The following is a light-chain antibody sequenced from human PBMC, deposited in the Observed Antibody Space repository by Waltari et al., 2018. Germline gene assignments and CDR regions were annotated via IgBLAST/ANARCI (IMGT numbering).Light chain of an antibody. J-gene: IGKJ1*01. CDR2: EAS. CDR1: QSISIN. Sequence: EVVMTQSPATLSVSQGERATLSCRASQSISINMVWYQQRPGQAPRLLIYEASMRATDIPARFSGSGSGTEVTLTISSVQSEDAAVYYCQQVNDWPRTFGQGTKVEIK. CDR3: QQVNDWPRT. V-gene: IGKV3-15*01.